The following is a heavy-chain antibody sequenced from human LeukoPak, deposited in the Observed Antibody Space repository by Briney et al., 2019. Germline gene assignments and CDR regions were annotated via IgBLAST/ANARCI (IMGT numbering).Heavy chain of an antibody. J-gene: IGHJ4*02. CDR2: IIPIFGTA. D-gene: IGHD1-1*01. CDR3: ARGGTTGTTSSAY. CDR1: GGTFSSYA. V-gene: IGHV1-69*13. Sequence: SVKVSCKASGGTFSSYAISWVRQAPGQGLEWMGGIIPIFGTANYAQKFQGRVTITADESTSTAYMELSSLRSEDTAVYYCARGGTTGTTSSAYWGQGTLVTVSS.